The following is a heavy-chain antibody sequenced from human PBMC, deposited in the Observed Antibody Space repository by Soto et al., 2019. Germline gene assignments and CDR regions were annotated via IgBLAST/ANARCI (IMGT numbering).Heavy chain of an antibody. D-gene: IGHD3-16*01. CDR3: ARLRGDDSAWGTYFDY. V-gene: IGHV4-59*08. CDR2: LHYSGTT. Sequence: ASETLTLTCTVTGDSITSYYWSGILLPPGKGLEWIGYLHYSGTTNYNPSLKSRVSISVDTSKNHFSLKLNSVTAADTAVYYCARLRGDDSAWGTYFDYWGQGILVIVS. J-gene: IGHJ4*02. CDR1: GDSITSYY.